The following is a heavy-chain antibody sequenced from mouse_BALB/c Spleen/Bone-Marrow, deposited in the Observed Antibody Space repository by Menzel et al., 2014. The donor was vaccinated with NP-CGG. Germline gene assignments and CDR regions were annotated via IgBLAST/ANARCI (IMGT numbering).Heavy chain of an antibody. CDR1: GFTFSSYT. J-gene: IGHJ4*01. D-gene: IGHD2-3*01. CDR2: ISSDGSYT. CDR3: TRDLYDGYSYYAMDY. V-gene: IGHV5-6-4*01. Sequence: EVMLVESGGGLVKPGGSLKLSCAASGFTFSSYTMSWVRQTPEKRLEWVATISSDGSYTYYPDSVKGRFTISRDNAKNTLYLQMSSLKSEDTAMYYCTRDLYDGYSYYAMDYWGQGTSVTVSS.